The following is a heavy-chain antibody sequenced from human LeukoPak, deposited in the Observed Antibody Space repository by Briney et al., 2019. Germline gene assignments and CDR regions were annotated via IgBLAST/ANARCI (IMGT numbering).Heavy chain of an antibody. J-gene: IGHJ5*02. CDR2: FIPAGDR. CDR1: GFTFSRHD. CDR3: VRGGVWGLSSNWLEA. D-gene: IGHD7-27*01. Sequence: GGSLRLSCEASGFTFSRHDMHWVRQAAGKGLEWVSGFIPAGDRYYAESVKGRFTISRENAKSSLYLEVNSLRVGDTAVYYCVRGGVWGLSSNWLEAWGQGTLVIVSS. V-gene: IGHV3-13*04.